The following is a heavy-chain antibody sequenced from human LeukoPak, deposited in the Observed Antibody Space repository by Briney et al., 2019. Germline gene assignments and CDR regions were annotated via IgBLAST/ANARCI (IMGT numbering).Heavy chain of an antibody. D-gene: IGHD3/OR15-3a*01. CDR2: ISGSGNDI. Sequence: PGASLRLSCATSGFIFSGYYMSWIRQAPGKGLEWVSYISGSGNDISYADSVKGRFTISRDNAKGSLYLQMNSLRAADTAVYYCGTHAGRTGSDDWGQGTLVTVSS. V-gene: IGHV3-11*01. CDR3: GTHAGRTGSDD. J-gene: IGHJ4*02. CDR1: GFIFSGYY.